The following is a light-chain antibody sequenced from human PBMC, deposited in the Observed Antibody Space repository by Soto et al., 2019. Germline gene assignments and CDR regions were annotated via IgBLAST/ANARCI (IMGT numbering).Light chain of an antibody. CDR1: SSNIGAGYE. CDR2: GNT. Sequence: QSVLTQPPSVSGAPGQRVTISCTGSSSNIGAGYEVHWFQQLPGTAPKLLIYGNTNRPSGVPDRFSGSKSDTSASLAITGLQPEEEADYYCQSYDSSLSVLYVFGTGTKVTVL. V-gene: IGLV1-40*01. J-gene: IGLJ1*01. CDR3: QSYDSSLSVLYV.